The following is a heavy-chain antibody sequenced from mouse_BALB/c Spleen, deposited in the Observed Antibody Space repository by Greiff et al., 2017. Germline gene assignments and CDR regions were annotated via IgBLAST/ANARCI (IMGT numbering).Heavy chain of an antibody. CDR2: ILPGSGST. Sequence: QVQLQQSGAELMKPGASVKISFKATGYTFSSYWIEWVKQRPGHGLEWIGEILPGSGSTNYNEKFKGKATFTADTSSNTAYMQLSSLTSEDSAVYYCARLLRLYAMDYWGQGTSVTVSS. D-gene: IGHD1-2*01. CDR1: GYTFSSYW. J-gene: IGHJ4*01. CDR3: ARLLRLYAMDY. V-gene: IGHV1-9*01.